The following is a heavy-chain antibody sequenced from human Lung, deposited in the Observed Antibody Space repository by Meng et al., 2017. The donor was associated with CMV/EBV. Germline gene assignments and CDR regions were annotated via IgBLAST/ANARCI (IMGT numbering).Heavy chain of an antibody. CDR3: ARVGDCSGGGCYHRLFDY. J-gene: IGHJ4*02. CDR2: IYYTGST. D-gene: IGHD2-15*01. Sequence: LHDPVPGLVTPCQPLSLTCTVSCVSCRPAQSYSSSLRQPPGKRLELIGYIYYTGSTYYNPTLKSRVIISVDTSKNQFSPKRNSVTAADTAVYYCARVGDCSGGGCYHRLFDYWGQGTLVTVSS. V-gene: IGHV4-30-4*01. CDR1: CVSCRPAQSY.